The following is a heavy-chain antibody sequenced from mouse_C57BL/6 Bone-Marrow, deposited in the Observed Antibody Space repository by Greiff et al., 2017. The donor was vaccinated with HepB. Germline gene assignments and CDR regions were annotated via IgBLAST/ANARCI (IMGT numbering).Heavy chain of an antibody. CDR2: IHPNSGST. D-gene: IGHD2-2*01. CDR3: ARVLLRLYAMDY. V-gene: IGHV1-64*01. CDR1: GYTFTSYW. Sequence: VQLQQPGAELVKPGASVKLSCKASGYTFTSYWMHWVKQRPGQGLEWIGMIHPNSGSTNYNEKFKSKATLTVDKSSSTAYMQLSSLTSEDSAVYYCARVLLRLYAMDYWGQGTSVTVSS. J-gene: IGHJ4*01.